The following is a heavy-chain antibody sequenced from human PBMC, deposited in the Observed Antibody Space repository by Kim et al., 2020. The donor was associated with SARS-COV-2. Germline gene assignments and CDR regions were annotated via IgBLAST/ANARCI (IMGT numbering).Heavy chain of an antibody. J-gene: IGHJ6*02. Sequence: SETLSLTCAVSGGSISSSNWWSWVRQPPGKGLEWIGEIYHSGSTNYNPSLKSRVTISVDKSKNQFSLKLSSVTAADTAVYYCARTAPPRYYGMDVWGQGTTVTVSS. V-gene: IGHV4-4*02. CDR2: IYHSGST. CDR3: ARTAPPRYYGMDV. CDR1: GGSISSSNW.